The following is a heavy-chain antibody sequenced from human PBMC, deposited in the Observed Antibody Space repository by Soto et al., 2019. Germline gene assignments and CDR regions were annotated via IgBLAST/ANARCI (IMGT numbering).Heavy chain of an antibody. V-gene: IGHV3-15*07. CDR1: GFTFSNAW. J-gene: IGHJ6*02. CDR2: IKSKTDGGTT. CDR3: TTLSITIFGVVLMDV. Sequence: EVQLVESGGGLVKPGGSLRLSCAASGFTFSNAWMNWVRQAPGKGLEWVGRIKSKTDGGTTDYAAPVKGRFTISRDDSKNTLYLLMYSLKTEHTAVYYCTTLSITIFGVVLMDVWGQGTTVTVSS. D-gene: IGHD3-3*01.